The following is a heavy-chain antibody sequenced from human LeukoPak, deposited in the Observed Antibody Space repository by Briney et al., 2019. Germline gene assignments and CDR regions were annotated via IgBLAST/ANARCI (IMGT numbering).Heavy chain of an antibody. D-gene: IGHD7-27*01. Sequence: GRSLRLSCAASGFSFSAYGMHWVRQAPGKGLEWVALIWYDGNNKYYADSVKGRFTISRDNSKNTLYLQMNSLRAEDTAVYYCARSLGDAFDIWGQGTMVTVSS. CDR2: IWYDGNNK. CDR1: GFSFSAYG. CDR3: ARSLGDAFDI. V-gene: IGHV3-33*01. J-gene: IGHJ3*02.